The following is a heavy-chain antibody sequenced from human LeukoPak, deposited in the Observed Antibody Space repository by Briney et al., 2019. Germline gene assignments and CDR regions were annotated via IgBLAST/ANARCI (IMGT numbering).Heavy chain of an antibody. CDR2: ISSSSSYI. D-gene: IGHD3-16*01. CDR1: GFTFSSYS. J-gene: IGHJ4*02. CDR3: ARVGSTNAFDY. V-gene: IGHV3-21*01. Sequence: GGSLRLSCVASGFTFSSYSMKWVRQAPGKGLEWVSSISSSSSYIDYADSVKGRFTISRDNAKNSLYLQMRSLRAEDTAVYYCARVGSTNAFDYWGQGTPVTVSS.